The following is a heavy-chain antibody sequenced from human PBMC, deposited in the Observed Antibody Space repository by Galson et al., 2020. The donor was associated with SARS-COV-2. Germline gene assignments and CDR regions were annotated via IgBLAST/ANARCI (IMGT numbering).Heavy chain of an antibody. CDR1: GFTFSSYA. J-gene: IGHJ5*02. D-gene: IGHD4-4*01. Sequence: GGSLRLSCAASGFTFSSYALSWVRQAPRKGLEWVPAISGSGGSTYYADSVKGRFTISRDNSKNTLYLQMNSRRAEDTAVYYCAKDGGSNYDWFDPWGQGTLVTVSS. CDR2: ISGSGGST. V-gene: IGHV3-23*01. CDR3: AKDGGSNYDWFDP.